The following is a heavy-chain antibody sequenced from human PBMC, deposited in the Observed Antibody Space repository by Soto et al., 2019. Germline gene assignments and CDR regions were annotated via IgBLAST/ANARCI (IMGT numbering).Heavy chain of an antibody. Sequence: QVQLVQSGTEVKKPGSSVKVSCKASGDTFSFYTIIWVRQAPGLGLEWVGRINPIVSMSNYAQKFQGRVSMTADKSTSTAYMELRSLRSDDTAMYFCAASYGSGYRAFDYWGQGALVIVSS. J-gene: IGHJ4*02. CDR2: INPIVSMS. CDR3: AASYGSGYRAFDY. V-gene: IGHV1-69*02. CDR1: GDTFSFYT. D-gene: IGHD3-10*01.